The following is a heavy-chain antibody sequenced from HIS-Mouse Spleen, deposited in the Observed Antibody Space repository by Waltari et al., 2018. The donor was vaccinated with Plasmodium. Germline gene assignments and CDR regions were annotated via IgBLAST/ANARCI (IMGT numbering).Heavy chain of an antibody. CDR1: GYSIRRGSY. D-gene: IGHD6-13*01. V-gene: IGHV4-38-2*02. J-gene: IGHJ5*02. Sequence: QVQLQESGPGLVKPSAPLSLTCPVSGYSIRRGSYWGWLRQPPGKGLEWIGSIYPSGSTYYDPSLKSRVTISVDTSKNQFSLKLSSVTAADTAVYYCARGVGYSSSWYWFDPWGQGTLVTVSS. CDR3: ARGVGYSSSWYWFDP. CDR2: IYPSGST.